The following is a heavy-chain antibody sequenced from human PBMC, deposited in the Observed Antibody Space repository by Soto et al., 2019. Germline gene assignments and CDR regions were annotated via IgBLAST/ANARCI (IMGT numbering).Heavy chain of an antibody. J-gene: IGHJ6*02. Sequence: LGESLKISCKGSGYSFTSYWIGWVRQMPGKGLEWMGIIYPGDSDTRYSPSFQGQVTISADKSISTAYLQWSSLKASDTAMYYCARMPMTTVSPDYNYYYGMDVWGQGTTVTVSS. D-gene: IGHD4-4*01. CDR2: IYPGDSDT. CDR3: ARMPMTTVSPDYNYYYGMDV. CDR1: GYSFTSYW. V-gene: IGHV5-51*01.